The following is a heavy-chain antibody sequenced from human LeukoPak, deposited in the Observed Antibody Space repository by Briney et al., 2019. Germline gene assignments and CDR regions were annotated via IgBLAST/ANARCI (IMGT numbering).Heavy chain of an antibody. V-gene: IGHV3-23*01. CDR3: AKGPTPEGYYFDY. CDR1: GFTFSNYA. CDR2: ISGGGRRT. D-gene: IGHD2-15*01. J-gene: IGHJ4*02. Sequence: GGSLRFSCAASGFTFSNYAMTWVRQAPGKGLEWVSAISGGGRRTYYADSVKGRFTVSRDNSENTLYLQVNTLRAEDTAVYYCAKGPTPEGYYFDYWGQGTLVTVSS.